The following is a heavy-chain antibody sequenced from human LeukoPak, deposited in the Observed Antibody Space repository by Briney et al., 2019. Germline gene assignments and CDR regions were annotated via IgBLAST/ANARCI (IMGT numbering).Heavy chain of an antibody. CDR1: GGSISSSSYY. CDR3: VFHCSSTSCYGDY. J-gene: IGHJ4*02. D-gene: IGHD2-2*01. CDR2: IYYSGST. Sequence: SETLSLTCTVSGGSISSSSYYRGWIRQPPGKGLEWIGSIYYSGSTYYNPSLKSRVTISVDTSKNQFSLKLSSVTAADTAVYYCVFHCSSTSCYGDYWGQGTLVTVSS. V-gene: IGHV4-39*01.